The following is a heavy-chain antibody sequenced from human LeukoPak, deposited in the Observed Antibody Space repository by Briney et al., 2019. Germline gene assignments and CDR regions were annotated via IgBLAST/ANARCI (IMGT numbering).Heavy chain of an antibody. CDR1: GYTFTSYG. J-gene: IGHJ4*02. V-gene: IGHV1-18*01. Sequence: GASVKVSCKASGYTFTSYGISWVRQAPGQGLEWMGWISTYDGNTNYAQIFQGRVTATTDTSASTVYMELRSLRSDDTAVYYCARDGVVTPYYFDYWGQGTLVTVSS. CDR3: ARDGVVTPYYFDY. D-gene: IGHD3-3*01. CDR2: ISTYDGNT.